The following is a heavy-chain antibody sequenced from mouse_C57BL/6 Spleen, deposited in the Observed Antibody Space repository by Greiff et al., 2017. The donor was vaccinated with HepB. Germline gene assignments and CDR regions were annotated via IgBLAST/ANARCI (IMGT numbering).Heavy chain of an antibody. V-gene: IGHV5-6*01. CDR2: ISSGGSYT. J-gene: IGHJ3*01. Sequence: VQLKESGGDLVKPGGSLKLSCAASGFTFSSYGMSWVRQTPDKRLEWVATISSGGSYTYYPDSVKGRFTISRDNAKNTLYLQMSSLKSEDTAMYYCARRNSIFAYWGQGTLVTVSA. D-gene: IGHD2-10*02. CDR1: GFTFSSYG. CDR3: ARRNSIFAY.